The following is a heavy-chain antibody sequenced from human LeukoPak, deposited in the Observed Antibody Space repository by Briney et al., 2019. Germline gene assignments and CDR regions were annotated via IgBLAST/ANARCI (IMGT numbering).Heavy chain of an antibody. Sequence: ASVKVSCKASGYTFTSYDINWVRQATGQGLEWMGWMNPNSGNTGYAQKFQGRVTKTRNTSISTAYMELSSLRSEDTAVYYCARTEKITGTHDYWGQGTLVTVSS. CDR2: MNPNSGNT. D-gene: IGHD1-20*01. CDR1: GYTFTSYD. J-gene: IGHJ4*02. CDR3: ARTEKITGTHDY. V-gene: IGHV1-8*01.